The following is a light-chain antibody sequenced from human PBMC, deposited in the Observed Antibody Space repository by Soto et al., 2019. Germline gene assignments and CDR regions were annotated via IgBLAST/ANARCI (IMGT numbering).Light chain of an antibody. Sequence: IVLTHSPGTLSLSPWERATLSFRSSQSVSSSYLAWYQQKPGQAPRLLIYDASNRATGIPARFSGSGSGTDFTLTISRLEPEDFAVYYCQQYSSTPVKFGQGTKVDIK. J-gene: IGKJ1*01. CDR3: QQYSSTPVK. CDR1: QSVSSSY. V-gene: IGKV3-20*01. CDR2: DAS.